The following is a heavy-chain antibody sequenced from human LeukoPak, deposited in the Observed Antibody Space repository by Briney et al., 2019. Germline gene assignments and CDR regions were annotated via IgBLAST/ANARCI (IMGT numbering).Heavy chain of an antibody. CDR2: ISRSGSTT. D-gene: IGHD4-17*01. CDR1: GFTYSSYE. V-gene: IGHV3-48*03. Sequence: GGSLRLSCAASGFTYSSYEMNCVRQAPGKGLEWVSYISRSGSTTNYADSVKGRFTISRDNAKNSLYLQMNSLRAEDTAVYYCAESNTVNAFDIWGQGTMVTVSS. J-gene: IGHJ3*02. CDR3: AESNTVNAFDI.